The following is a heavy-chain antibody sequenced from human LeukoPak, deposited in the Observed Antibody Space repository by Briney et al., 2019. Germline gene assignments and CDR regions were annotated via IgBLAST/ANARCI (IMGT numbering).Heavy chain of an antibody. CDR3: ARGPSSGWGTFDY. D-gene: IGHD6-19*01. Sequence: GGSLRLSCAASGFTFSSYSMNWVRQAPGKGLEWVSSISFSSSYIYYADSVKGRFTISRDNAKNSLYLQMNSLRTEDTAAYYCARGPSSGWGTFDYWGQGTLVTVSS. V-gene: IGHV3-21*01. CDR1: GFTFSSYS. J-gene: IGHJ4*02. CDR2: ISFSSSYI.